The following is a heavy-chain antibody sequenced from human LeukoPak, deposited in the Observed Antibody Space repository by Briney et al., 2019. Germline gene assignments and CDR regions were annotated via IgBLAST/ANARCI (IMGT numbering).Heavy chain of an antibody. CDR1: GGSFSGYY. Sequence: SETLSLTCAVFGGSFSGYYWTWIRQPPGEGLEWIGEINYSGSTNFNPSLKSRVTISVDRTKNQFSLKLSSVTAADTAVYYCARGGRWLQAYVDYWGQGTLVTVSS. V-gene: IGHV4-34*01. J-gene: IGHJ4*02. CDR3: ARGGRWLQAYVDY. D-gene: IGHD5-24*01. CDR2: INYSGST.